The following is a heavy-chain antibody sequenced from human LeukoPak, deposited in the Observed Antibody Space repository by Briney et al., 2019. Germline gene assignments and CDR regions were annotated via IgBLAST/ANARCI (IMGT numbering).Heavy chain of an antibody. CDR2: IRYDGSNN. D-gene: IGHD3-10*01. J-gene: IGHJ4*02. Sequence: GGSLRLSCAASGFTFSSYGIHWVRQAPGKGLEWVAFIRYDGSNNWYADSVKGRLTISRDNSKNTVYLQMNSLRAEDTAVYYCAKDLPPSITMVRGVLDYWGQGTLVTVSS. V-gene: IGHV3-30*02. CDR1: GFTFSSYG. CDR3: AKDLPPSITMVRGVLDY.